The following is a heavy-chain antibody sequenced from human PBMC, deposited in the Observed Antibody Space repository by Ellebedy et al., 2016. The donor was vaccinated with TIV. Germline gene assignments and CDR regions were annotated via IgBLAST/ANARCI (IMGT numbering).Heavy chain of an antibody. D-gene: IGHD1-1*01. CDR3: AANWNLDY. CDR1: GYTFTGYY. Sequence: ASVKVSCXASGYTFTGYYMHWVRQAPGQGLEWMGWINPNSGGTNYAQKFQGWVTMTRDTSISTAYMDLSSLRSEDTAVYYCAANWNLDYWGQGTLVTVSS. CDR2: INPNSGGT. V-gene: IGHV1-2*04. J-gene: IGHJ4*02.